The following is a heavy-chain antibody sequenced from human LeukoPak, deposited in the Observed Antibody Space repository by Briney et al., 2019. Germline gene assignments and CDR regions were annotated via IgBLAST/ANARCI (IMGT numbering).Heavy chain of an antibody. V-gene: IGHV3-21*01. D-gene: IGHD3-10*01. CDR2: ISSSSSYI. Sequence: MAGGSLRLSCAASGFTFSSYSMNWVRQAPGKGLEWVSSISSSSSYIYYADSVKGRFTISRDNAKNSLYLQMNSLRAEDTAVYYCARDLGAGYYYGSGSYPGIWGQGTMVTVSS. CDR1: GFTFSSYS. CDR3: ARDLGAGYYYGSGSYPGI. J-gene: IGHJ3*02.